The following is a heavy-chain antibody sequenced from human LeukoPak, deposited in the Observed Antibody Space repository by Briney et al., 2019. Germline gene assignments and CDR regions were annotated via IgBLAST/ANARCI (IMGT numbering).Heavy chain of an antibody. Sequence: ASVKVSCKASRYTFTSYDSNWVRQATGQGLEWMGWMNPNRGNTGYAQKFQGRVTMTRNTSISTAYMELSSLRSEDTAVYYCARGFYDSSGYYYYYYGMDVWGQGTTVTVSS. D-gene: IGHD3-22*01. J-gene: IGHJ6*02. CDR1: RYTFTSYD. CDR2: MNPNRGNT. V-gene: IGHV1-8*01. CDR3: ARGFYDSSGYYYYYYGMDV.